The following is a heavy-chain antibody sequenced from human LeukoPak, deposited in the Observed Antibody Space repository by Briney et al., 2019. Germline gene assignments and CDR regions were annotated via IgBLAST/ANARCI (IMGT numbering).Heavy chain of an antibody. CDR3: ARPYSSSSSPYNWFDP. J-gene: IGHJ5*02. D-gene: IGHD6-13*01. V-gene: IGHV1-8*01. Sequence: ASVKVSCKASGYTFTSYDINWVRQATGQGLEWMGWMNPNSGNTGYAQKFQGRVTMTRNTSISTAYMELSSLRSEDTAVYYCARPYSSSSSPYNWFDPWGQGTLVTVSS. CDR2: MNPNSGNT. CDR1: GYTFTSYD.